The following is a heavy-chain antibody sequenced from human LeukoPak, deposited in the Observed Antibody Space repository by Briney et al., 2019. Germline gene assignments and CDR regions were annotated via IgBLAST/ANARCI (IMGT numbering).Heavy chain of an antibody. CDR1: GGSICSSSYS. Sequence: PSETLSLTCTVSGGSICSSSYSWGWIRQPPGKGLEWIGSIYYSGSTYYNPSLKSRVTISVDTSKNQFSLKLSSVTAADTAVYYCASLPVSGSYLLDYWGQGTLVTVSS. V-gene: IGHV4-39*01. D-gene: IGHD1-26*01. CDR3: ASLPVSGSYLLDY. CDR2: IYYSGST. J-gene: IGHJ4*02.